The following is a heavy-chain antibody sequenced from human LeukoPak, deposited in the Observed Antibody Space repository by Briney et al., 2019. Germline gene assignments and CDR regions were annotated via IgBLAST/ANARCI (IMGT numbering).Heavy chain of an antibody. CDR1: VLTFSSHA. CDR3: ARETAGGDFDY. J-gene: IGHJ4*02. D-gene: IGHD2-21*01. CDR2: ISYDGSNK. V-gene: IGHV3-30-3*01. Sequence: GGSLRLSCAASVLTFSSHAMHGVRPAPGRGLEGVAVISYDGSNKYYADSVEGRFTISRDNSKNTLYLQMNSLRAEDTAVYYCARETAGGDFDYWGQGTLVTVSS.